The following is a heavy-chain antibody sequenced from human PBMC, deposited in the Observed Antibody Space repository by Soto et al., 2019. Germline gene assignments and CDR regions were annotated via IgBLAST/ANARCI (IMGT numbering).Heavy chain of an antibody. CDR1: VTSRFTYVTYS. CDR3: TLYDYIWASYTSLDY. V-gene: IGHV3-23*01. D-gene: IGHD3-16*01. Sequence: VQLLESGGGWVQPGGSLRLSCAASVTSRFTYVTYSMGWVRQAPGKGLEWVSAISGSGESTYYADSVKGRFTVSRDNSKNTLSLQMNSLRAEDTALYYCTLYDYIWASYTSLDYWGQGTLVTVSS. CDR2: ISGSGEST. J-gene: IGHJ4*02.